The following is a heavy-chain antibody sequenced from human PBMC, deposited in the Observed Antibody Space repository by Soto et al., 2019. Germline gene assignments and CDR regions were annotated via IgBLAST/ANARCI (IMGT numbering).Heavy chain of an antibody. CDR3: AKDSPMVRGVILDYFDY. V-gene: IGHV3-23*01. CDR1: GFTFSSYA. J-gene: IGHJ4*02. D-gene: IGHD3-10*01. Sequence: EVQLLESGGGLVQPGGSLRLSCAASGFTFSSYAMSWVRQAPGKGLEWVSVISGSGGSTYYADSVKGRFTISRDNSKNTLYLQMHSLRAEDTAVYYCAKDSPMVRGVILDYFDYWGQGTLVTVSS. CDR2: ISGSGGST.